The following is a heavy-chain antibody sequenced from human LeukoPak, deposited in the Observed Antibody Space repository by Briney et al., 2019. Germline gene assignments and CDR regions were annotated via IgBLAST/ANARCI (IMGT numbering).Heavy chain of an antibody. D-gene: IGHD6-19*01. CDR2: INHSGST. CDR3: ARDSSSGWYSKVDY. CDR1: GGSFSGYY. V-gene: IGHV4-34*01. Sequence: SETLSLTCAVYGGSFSGYYWSWIRQPPGKGLEWIGEINHSGSTNYNPSLKSRVTISVDTSKNQFSLKLSSVTAADTAVYYCARDSSSGWYSKVDYWGQGTLVTVSP. J-gene: IGHJ4*02.